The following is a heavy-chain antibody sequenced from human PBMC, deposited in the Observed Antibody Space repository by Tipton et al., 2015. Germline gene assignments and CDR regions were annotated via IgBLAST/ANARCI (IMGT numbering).Heavy chain of an antibody. J-gene: IGHJ4*02. D-gene: IGHD3-10*01. CDR3: ARDQGVRGFRGGVY. CDR1: GFTFDSYA. V-gene: IGHV3-23*01. CDR2: ISGSGGST. Sequence: SLRLSCAASGFTFDSYAMSWVRQAPGKGLEWVSAISGSGGSTYYADSVKGRFTISRDNSQNPVYLQMNSLRAEDTAVYYCARDQGVRGFRGGVYWGQGTLVTVSS.